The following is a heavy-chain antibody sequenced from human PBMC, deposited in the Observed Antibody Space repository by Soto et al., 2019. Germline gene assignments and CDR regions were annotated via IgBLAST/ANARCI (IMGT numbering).Heavy chain of an antibody. CDR3: VRVGTAYKCDY. CDR1: GFTLSDHY. CDR2: SRNKANSYTT. V-gene: IGHV3-72*01. Sequence: EVQLVESGGDLVQPGGSLRLSCAASGFTLSDHYMDWVRQAPGKGLEWVGRSRNKANSYTTEYAASVKGRFSISRDESQNSLYLQMNSLKTEDTAMYYCVRVGTAYKCDYWGQGTLVTVSS. J-gene: IGHJ4*02. D-gene: IGHD3-16*01.